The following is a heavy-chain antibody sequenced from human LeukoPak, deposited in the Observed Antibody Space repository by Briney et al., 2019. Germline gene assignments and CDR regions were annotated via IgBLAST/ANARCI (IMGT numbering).Heavy chain of an antibody. Sequence: ASVKVSCKASGYTFTGYYMHWVRQAPGQGLEWMGWINPNSGGTNYAQKFQGRVTMTRDTSISTAYMELSRLRSDDTAVYYCARGPSYYDFWSGSPYFDYWGQGTLVTVSS. V-gene: IGHV1-2*02. J-gene: IGHJ4*02. D-gene: IGHD3-3*01. CDR2: INPNSGGT. CDR3: ARGPSYYDFWSGSPYFDY. CDR1: GYTFTGYY.